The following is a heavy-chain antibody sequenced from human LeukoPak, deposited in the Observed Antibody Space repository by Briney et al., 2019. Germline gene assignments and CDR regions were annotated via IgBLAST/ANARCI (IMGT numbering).Heavy chain of an antibody. CDR1: GGSISRYY. CDR3: ASLTTADAFDI. J-gene: IGHJ3*02. Sequence: SETLSLTCTVSGGSISRYYWSWIGQPPGKGLEWIGYIYDSGSTNYNPSLKSRVTISVDTSKNQFSLKVSSVTAADTAVYYCASLTTADAFDIWGQGTMVTVSS. CDR2: IYDSGST. V-gene: IGHV4-59*01. D-gene: IGHD3-22*01.